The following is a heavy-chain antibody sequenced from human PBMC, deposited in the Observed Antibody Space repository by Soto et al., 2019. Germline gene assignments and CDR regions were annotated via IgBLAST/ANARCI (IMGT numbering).Heavy chain of an antibody. J-gene: IGHJ4*02. D-gene: IGHD7-27*01. CDR3: VRDLLGSGGHFDY. V-gene: IGHV3-33*01. CDR1: VFTFSSYG. Sequence: WWSLRLSCSASVFTFSSYGMHWVRQAPGKGLEWVAVIWYDGSNKYYADSVKGRFSISRDNSRNTLYLQMNSLRAEDTALYHCVRDLLGSGGHFDYWGQGTPVTVSS. CDR2: IWYDGSNK.